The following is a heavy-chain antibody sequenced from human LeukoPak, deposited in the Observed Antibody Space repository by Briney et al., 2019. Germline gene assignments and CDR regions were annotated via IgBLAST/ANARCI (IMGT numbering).Heavy chain of an antibody. J-gene: IGHJ4*02. V-gene: IGHV3-30*02. CDR1: GFTVSSNY. Sequence: GESLRLSCAASGFTVSSNYMSWVRQAPGKGLEWVAFIRYDGSNKYYADSVKGRFTISRDNSKNTLYLQMNSLRAEDTAVYYCAKEKRSRNYYDSSGYFDYWGQGTLVTVSS. CDR3: AKEKRSRNYYDSSGYFDY. CDR2: IRYDGSNK. D-gene: IGHD3-22*01.